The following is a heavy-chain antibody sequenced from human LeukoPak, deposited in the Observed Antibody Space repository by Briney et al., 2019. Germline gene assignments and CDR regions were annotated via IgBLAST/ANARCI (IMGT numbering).Heavy chain of an antibody. V-gene: IGHV4-39*01. D-gene: IGHD2-15*01. CDR2: IYYSGST. CDR3: ARHARGYCGGGSCSDWYFDL. Sequence: PSETLSLTCTVSGGSISSSSYYWGWIRQPPGKGLEWIGSIYYSGSTYYNPSLKSRVTISVDTSKNQFSLKLSSVTAADTAVYYCARHARGYCGGGSCSDWYFDLWGRGTLVTVSS. J-gene: IGHJ2*01. CDR1: GGSISSSSYY.